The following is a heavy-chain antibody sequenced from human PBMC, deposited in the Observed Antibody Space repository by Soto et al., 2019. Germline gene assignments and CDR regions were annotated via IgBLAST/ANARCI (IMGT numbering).Heavy chain of an antibody. CDR1: GGTFSSYA. V-gene: IGHV1-69*06. D-gene: IGHD6-19*01. Sequence: KVSCKASGGTFSSYAISWVRQAPGQGLEWMGGIIPIFGTANYAQKFQGRVTMTADKSTSTAYMELRSLTSDDTAVYYCARLLGTGYSSGWYKGNYYGIDVWGQGTTVTVSS. J-gene: IGHJ6*02. CDR2: IIPIFGTA. CDR3: ARLLGTGYSSGWYKGNYYGIDV.